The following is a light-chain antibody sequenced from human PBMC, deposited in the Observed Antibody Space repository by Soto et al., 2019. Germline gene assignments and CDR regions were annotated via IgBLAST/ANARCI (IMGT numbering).Light chain of an antibody. CDR1: QSVRSIY. V-gene: IGKV3-20*01. Sequence: VLTQSPGTLSLSPGERATLSCRASQSVRSIYLAWYQQKPGQAPRLLIYGASNRATGVPDRFSGSGSGTDFTLTISRLEPEDFGVYYCQQYVSSPPWTFGQGTKLEIK. CDR2: GAS. CDR3: QQYVSSPPWT. J-gene: IGKJ1*01.